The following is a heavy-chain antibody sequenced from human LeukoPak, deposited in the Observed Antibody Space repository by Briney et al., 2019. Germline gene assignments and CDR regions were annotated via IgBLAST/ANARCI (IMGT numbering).Heavy chain of an antibody. CDR3: ARDFFGGGYGNVHRPFGDDY. D-gene: IGHD5-12*01. Sequence: GRSLRLSCAASGFTFSSYSMNWVRQAPGKGLEWVSYISSSSSTIYYADSVKGRFTISGDNAKNSLYLQMNSLRAEDTAVYYCARDFFGGGYGNVHRPFGDDYWGQGTLVTVSS. J-gene: IGHJ4*02. CDR2: ISSSSSTI. CDR1: GFTFSSYS. V-gene: IGHV3-48*01.